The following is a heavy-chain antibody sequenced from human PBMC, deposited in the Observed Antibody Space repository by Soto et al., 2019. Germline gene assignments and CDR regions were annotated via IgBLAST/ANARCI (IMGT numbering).Heavy chain of an antibody. Sequence: SPRLSCAASGFTFSSYSMNWVRQAPGKGLEWVSSISSSSSYIYYADSVKGRFTISRDNAKNSLYLQMNSLRAEDTAVYYCARAPYYYDSSGYWAYWGQGTLVTVSS. D-gene: IGHD3-22*01. CDR2: ISSSSSYI. CDR3: ARAPYYYDSSGYWAY. V-gene: IGHV3-21*01. J-gene: IGHJ4*02. CDR1: GFTFSSYS.